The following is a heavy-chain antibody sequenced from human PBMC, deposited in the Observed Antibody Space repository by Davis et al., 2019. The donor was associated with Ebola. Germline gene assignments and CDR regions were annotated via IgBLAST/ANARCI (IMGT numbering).Heavy chain of an antibody. V-gene: IGHV1-3*01. J-gene: IGHJ4*02. CDR3: ARAAAYSGYVGS. CDR2: INAGNGNT. Sequence: AASVKVSCKASGYTFTNYAMHWVRQAPGQRLEWMGWINAGNGNTKYSQKFQGRVTMTTDTSTSTAYMELRSLRSDDTAVYYCARAAAYSGYVGSWGQGTLVTVSS. D-gene: IGHD5-12*01. CDR1: GYTFTNYA.